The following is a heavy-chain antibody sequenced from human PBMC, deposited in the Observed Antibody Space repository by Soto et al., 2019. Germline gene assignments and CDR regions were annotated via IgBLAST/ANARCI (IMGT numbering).Heavy chain of an antibody. J-gene: IGHJ6*02. CDR2: MNPNSGNT. CDR3: ARGFGEFPYYYYYYGMDV. V-gene: IGHV1-8*01. D-gene: IGHD3-10*01. Sequence: ASVKVSCKASGYTFTSYDINWVRQATGQGLEWMGWMNPNSGNTGYAQKFQGRVTMIRNTSISTAYMELSSLRSEDTAVYYCARGFGEFPYYYYYYGMDVWGQGTTVTVS. CDR1: GYTFTSYD.